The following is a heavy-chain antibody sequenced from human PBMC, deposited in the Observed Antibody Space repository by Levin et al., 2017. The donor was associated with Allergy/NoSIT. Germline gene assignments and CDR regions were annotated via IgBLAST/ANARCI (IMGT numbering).Heavy chain of an antibody. CDR1: GFTFSHYG. J-gene: IGHJ4*02. V-gene: IGHV3-48*02. CDR3: ARGGYSTGRGDY. D-gene: IGHD2-8*02. Sequence: GESLKISCAASGFTFSHYGIHWVRQAPGKGLEWISSITGGNTAIYYADSVKGRFTISTDNAKNSLYLRMDSLRDEDTAVYYCARGGYSTGRGDYWGQGTLVTVSS. CDR2: ITGGNTAI.